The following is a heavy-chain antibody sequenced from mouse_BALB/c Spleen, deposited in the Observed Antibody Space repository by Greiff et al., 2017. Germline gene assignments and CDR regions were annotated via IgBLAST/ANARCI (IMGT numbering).Heavy chain of an antibody. Sequence: EVQLVESGGGLVQPGGSLKLSCAASGFTFSSYTMSWVRQTPEKRLEWVAYISNGGGSTYYPDSVKGRFTISRDNAKNNLYLQMSSLKSEDTAMYYCARGYDGPLYYAMDYWGQGTSVTVSS. CDR3: ARGYDGPLYYAMDY. CDR2: ISNGGGST. D-gene: IGHD2-3*01. CDR1: GFTFSSYT. V-gene: IGHV5-12-2*01. J-gene: IGHJ4*01.